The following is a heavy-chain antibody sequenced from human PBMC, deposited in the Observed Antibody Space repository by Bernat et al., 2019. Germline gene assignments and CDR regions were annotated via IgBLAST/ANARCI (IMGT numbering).Heavy chain of an antibody. CDR1: GFSLSNARMG. CDR2: LFSNDEK. V-gene: IGHV2-26*01. D-gene: IGHD4-23*01. CDR3: ARIRGTDGGGMDV. J-gene: IGHJ6*02. Sequence: QVTLKESGPVLVKPTETLTLPCTVSGFSLSNARMGVSWIRQPPGKALEWLAHLFSNDEKSYSTSLKSRLTISKDTSKSQVVLTMTNMDPVDTATYYCARIRGTDGGGMDVWGQGTTVTVSS.